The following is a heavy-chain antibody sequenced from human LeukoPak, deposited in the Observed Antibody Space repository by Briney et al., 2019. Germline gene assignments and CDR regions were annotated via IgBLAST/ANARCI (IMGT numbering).Heavy chain of an antibody. D-gene: IGHD3-10*01. CDR1: GGSISSYY. J-gene: IGHJ3*02. V-gene: IGHV4-59*01. CDR2: IYYSGRT. Sequence: SETLSLTCTVSGGSISSYYWSWIRQPPGKGLEWIGYIYYSGRTNYNPSLNSRVTISVDTSKNQFSLKLSSVTAADTAVYYCARDRGFESYAFDIWGQGTMVTVSS. CDR3: ARDRGFESYAFDI.